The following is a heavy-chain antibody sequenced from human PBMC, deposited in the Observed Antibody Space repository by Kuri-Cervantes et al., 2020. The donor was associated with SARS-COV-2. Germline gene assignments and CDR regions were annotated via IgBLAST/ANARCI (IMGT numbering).Heavy chain of an antibody. V-gene: IGHV3-30-3*01. J-gene: IGHJ4*02. CDR2: ISFDGSNK. CDR3: AREKLYSGSHIDY. D-gene: IGHD1-26*01. CDR1: RFTFSHYG. Sequence: GGSLRLSCAASRFTFSHYGVHWVRQAPGKGLEWVAVISFDGSNKYYGDSVKGRFTISRDSSKNMLYLQMDSLRADDTAVYYCAREKLYSGSHIDYWGQGTLVTVSS.